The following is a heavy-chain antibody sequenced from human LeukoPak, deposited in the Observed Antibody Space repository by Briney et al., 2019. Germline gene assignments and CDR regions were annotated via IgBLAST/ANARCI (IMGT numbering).Heavy chain of an antibody. CDR1: GFIFSSYA. CDR3: ASPEGADSYHFDY. D-gene: IGHD2-2*01. V-gene: IGHV3-30*01. J-gene: IGHJ4*02. CDR2: ISYDGSNK. Sequence: GGSLRLFCAASGFIFSSYAMHWVRQAPGKGLEWVAIISYDGSNKYYADSVKGRFTISRDNSKNTLYLQMNSLRAEDTAVYYCASPEGADSYHFDYWGQGTLVTVSS.